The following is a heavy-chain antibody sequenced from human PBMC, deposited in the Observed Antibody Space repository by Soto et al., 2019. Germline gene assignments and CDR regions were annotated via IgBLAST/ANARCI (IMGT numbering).Heavy chain of an antibody. CDR1: GFTFSSYG. CDR3: AKEALSGSSLYYYYGMDV. D-gene: IGHD1-26*01. Sequence: GGSLRISCAASGFTFSSYGMHWVRQAPGKGLEWVAVISYDGSNKYYADSVKGRFTISRDNSKNTLYLQMNSLRAEDTSVYYCAKEALSGSSLYYYYGMDVWGQGTTVTVSS. CDR2: ISYDGSNK. V-gene: IGHV3-30*18. J-gene: IGHJ6*02.